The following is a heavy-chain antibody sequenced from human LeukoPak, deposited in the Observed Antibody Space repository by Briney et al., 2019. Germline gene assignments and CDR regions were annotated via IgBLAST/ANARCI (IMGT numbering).Heavy chain of an antibody. CDR1: GGSISSYY. CDR2: IYYSGSN. CDR3: AREVAMAYFDY. J-gene: IGHJ4*02. D-gene: IGHD5-24*01. Sequence: SETLSLTCTVSGGSISSYYWSWIRQPPGKGLEWIGYIYYSGSNNYNPSLKSRVTISVDTSKNQFSLKLSSVTAADTAVYYCAREVAMAYFDYWGQGTLVTVSS. V-gene: IGHV4-59*01.